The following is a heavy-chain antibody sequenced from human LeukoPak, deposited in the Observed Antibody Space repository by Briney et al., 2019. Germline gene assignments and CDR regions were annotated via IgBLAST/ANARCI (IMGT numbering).Heavy chain of an antibody. J-gene: IGHJ4*02. Sequence: ASVKVSCKSSGYTFTNYGFSLVRQAPGLGLEWMGWISAYNGNTNYAQKLQGRVTITRDTSASTAYMELSGLRSEDTAVYYCARAYCSSTSCSYYFDYWGQGTLVTVSS. CDR3: ARAYCSSTSCSYYFDY. V-gene: IGHV1-18*01. CDR2: ISAYNGNT. CDR1: GYTFTNYG. D-gene: IGHD2-2*01.